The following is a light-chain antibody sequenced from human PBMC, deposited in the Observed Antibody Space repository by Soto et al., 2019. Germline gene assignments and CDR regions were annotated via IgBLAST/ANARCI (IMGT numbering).Light chain of an antibody. Sequence: QCVLNQPPSASGSPGQSVTISCTGTSSDVGGYNYVSWYQQYPGRAPKLMIYEVTKRPSGVPDRFSGSKSGNTASLTVSGLQAEDEADYYCSSYAASNNFYFVFGGGTQLTVL. CDR2: EVT. V-gene: IGLV2-8*01. CDR3: SSYAASNNFYFV. J-gene: IGLJ3*02. CDR1: SSDVGGYNY.